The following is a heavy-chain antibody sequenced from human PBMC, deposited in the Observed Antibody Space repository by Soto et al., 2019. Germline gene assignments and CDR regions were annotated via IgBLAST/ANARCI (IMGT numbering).Heavy chain of an antibody. CDR2: ISAYNGNT. CDR3: AREFKKGTIFGVGKYYYYGMDV. D-gene: IGHD3-3*01. V-gene: IGHV1-18*01. J-gene: IGHJ6*02. CDR1: GYTFTSYG. Sequence: QVPLVQSGAEVKKPGASVKVSCKASGYTFTSYGISWVRQAPGQGLEWMGWISAYNGNTNYAQKLQGRVTMTTDTSTSTAYMELRSLRSDDTAVYYCAREFKKGTIFGVGKYYYYGMDVWGQGTTVTVSS.